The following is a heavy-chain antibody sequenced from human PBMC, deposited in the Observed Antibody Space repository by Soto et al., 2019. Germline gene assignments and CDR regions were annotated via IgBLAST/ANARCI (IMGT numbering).Heavy chain of an antibody. V-gene: IGHV3-23*01. J-gene: IGHJ4*02. CDR2: ISGSGGST. CDR1: GFTFSSYA. CDR3: AKAPPSYCSSTSCYEIY. Sequence: EVQLLESGGGLVQPGGSLRLSCAASGFTFSSYAMSWVRQAPGKGLEWVSAISGSGGSTYYADSVKGRFTISRDNSKNTLYLQMNSLRADDTAVYYCAKAPPSYCSSTSCYEIYWGQGTLVTVSS. D-gene: IGHD2-2*01.